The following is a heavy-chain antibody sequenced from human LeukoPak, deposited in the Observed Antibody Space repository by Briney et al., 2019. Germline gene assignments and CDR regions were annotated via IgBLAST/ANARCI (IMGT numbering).Heavy chain of an antibody. V-gene: IGHV3-21*01. CDR3: AREGEWELRYFDY. CDR2: ISSSSSYI. CDR1: GFTFSSYS. D-gene: IGHD1-26*01. J-gene: IGHJ4*02. Sequence: PGGSLRLSCAASGFTFSSYSMNWVRQAPGKGLEWVSSISSSSSYIYYADSVKGRFTISRDNAKNPLYLQMNSLRAEDTAVYYCAREGEWELRYFDYWGQGTLVTVSS.